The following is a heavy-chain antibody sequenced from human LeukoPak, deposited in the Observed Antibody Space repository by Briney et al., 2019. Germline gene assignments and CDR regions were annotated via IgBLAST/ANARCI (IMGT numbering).Heavy chain of an antibody. CDR3: ARVPITIFGVVTSFDY. CDR2: INPNSGGT. J-gene: IGHJ4*02. CDR1: GYTFTGYY. Sequence: ASVKVSCKASGYTFTGYYMHWVRQAPGQGLEWMGWINPNSGGTNYAQKFQGRVTMTRDTSISTAYMELSRLRSDDTAVYYCARVPITIFGVVTSFDYWGQGTLVTVSS. V-gene: IGHV1-2*02. D-gene: IGHD3-3*01.